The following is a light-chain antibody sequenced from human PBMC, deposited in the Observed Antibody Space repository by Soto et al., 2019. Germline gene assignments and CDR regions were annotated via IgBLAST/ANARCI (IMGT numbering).Light chain of an antibody. CDR2: GAS. Sequence: EIVVTQSPGTLSLSPGERVTLSCRASQSVTSSYLAWYQQKPGQAPRLLIYGASSRATGIPDRFSGSGSGTDFTLTLSRLEPEDFAVYYCQHYDSSSLTFGGGTKVEIK. J-gene: IGKJ4*01. CDR3: QHYDSSSLT. CDR1: QSVTSSY. V-gene: IGKV3-20*01.